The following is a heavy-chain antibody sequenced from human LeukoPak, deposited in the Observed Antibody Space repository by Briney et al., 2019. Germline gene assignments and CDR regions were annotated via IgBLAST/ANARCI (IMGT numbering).Heavy chain of an antibody. CDR3: ARARGYTYGYDY. CDR2: ISSSSDTI. D-gene: IGHD5-18*01. J-gene: IGHJ4*02. Sequence: PGGSLRLSCAASGFTFSPYSMNWVRQAPGKGLEWVSYISSSSDTIYYADSVKGRFTISRDNAKNSLYLQMNSLRAEDTAVYYCARARGYTYGYDYWGQGTLVTVSS. CDR1: GFTFSPYS. V-gene: IGHV3-48*01.